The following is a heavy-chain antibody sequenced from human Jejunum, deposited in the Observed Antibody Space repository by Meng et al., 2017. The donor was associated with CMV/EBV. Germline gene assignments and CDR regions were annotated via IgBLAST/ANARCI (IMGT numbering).Heavy chain of an antibody. CDR1: GGSVSSGSYY. CDR2: IYYSEST. Sequence: FPVSGGSVSSGSYYWSWIRQPPGRGLEWIAYIYYSESTNYNPSLKSRVTISVDTSKNQFSLKLSSVTAADTAVYYCARQFLTGEIDYWGQGTLVTVSS. D-gene: IGHD7-27*01. V-gene: IGHV4-61*01. CDR3: ARQFLTGEIDY. J-gene: IGHJ4*02.